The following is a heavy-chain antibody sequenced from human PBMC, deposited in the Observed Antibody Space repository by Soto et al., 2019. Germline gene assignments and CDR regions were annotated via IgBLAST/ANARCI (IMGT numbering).Heavy chain of an antibody. CDR2: IYYSGST. CDR3: ARVIAARSRGDYYYGMDV. J-gene: IGHJ6*02. V-gene: IGHV4-31*03. Sequence: SETLSLTCTVSGGSISSGGYYWSWIRQHPGKGLEWIGYIYYSGSTYYNPSLKSRVTISVDTSKNQFSLKLSSVTAADTAVYYCARVIAARSRGDYYYGMDVWRQGTTVTVSS. CDR1: GGSISSGGYY. D-gene: IGHD6-6*01.